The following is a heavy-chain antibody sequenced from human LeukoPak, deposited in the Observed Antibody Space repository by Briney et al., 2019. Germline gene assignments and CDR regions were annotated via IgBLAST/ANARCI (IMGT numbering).Heavy chain of an antibody. V-gene: IGHV1-2*02. CDR2: INPNSGGT. Sequence: ASVKVSCKASGYTFTGYYMHWVRQAPGQGLEWMGWINPNSGGTNYAQKFQGRVTMTRDTSISTAYMELSRLRSDDTAVYYCARDLAIIAAAGTGIDYWGQGTLVTVSS. J-gene: IGHJ4*02. CDR1: GYTFTGYY. D-gene: IGHD6-13*01. CDR3: ARDLAIIAAAGTGIDY.